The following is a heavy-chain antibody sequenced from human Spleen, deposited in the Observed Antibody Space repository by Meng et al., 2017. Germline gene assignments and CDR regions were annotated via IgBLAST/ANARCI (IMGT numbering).Heavy chain of an antibody. CDR1: GFTFSSYS. D-gene: IGHD6-13*01. CDR3: TRDPHSGSWSNFDY. V-gene: IGHV3-21*01. CDR2: ISSSSSYI. J-gene: IGHJ4*02. Sequence: GESLKISCAASGFTFSSYSMNWVRQAPGKGLEWVSSISSSSSYIYYAGSVKGRFTISRDNAKNSLYLQMNSLRVEDTAVYYCTRDPHSGSWSNFDYWGQGTLVTVSS.